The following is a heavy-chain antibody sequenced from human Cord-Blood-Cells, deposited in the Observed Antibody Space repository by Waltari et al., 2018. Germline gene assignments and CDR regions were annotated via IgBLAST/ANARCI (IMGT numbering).Heavy chain of an antibody. CDR2: INHSGRT. V-gene: IGHV4-34*01. CDR3: ARDSGIAARRLYWFDP. Sequence: QVQLQQWGAGLLKPSETLSLTCAVYGGSFSGYYWSWIRQPPGKGLEWIGEINHSGRTNYNPSLKSRVTISVDTSKNQFSLKLSSVTAADTAVYYCARDSGIAARRLYWFDPWGQGTLVTVSS. J-gene: IGHJ5*02. CDR1: GGSFSGYY. D-gene: IGHD6-6*01.